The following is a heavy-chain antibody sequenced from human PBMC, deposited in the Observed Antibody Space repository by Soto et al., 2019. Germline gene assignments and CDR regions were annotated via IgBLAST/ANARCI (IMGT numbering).Heavy chain of an antibody. Sequence: VASVKVSCKASGGTFSSYAISWVRPAPGQGLEWMGGIIPIFGTANYAQKFQGRVTITADESTSTAYMELSSLRSEDTAVYYCARERGTAPSYFDYWGQGTLVTVSS. V-gene: IGHV1-69*13. J-gene: IGHJ4*02. D-gene: IGHD1-1*01. CDR2: IIPIFGTA. CDR1: GGTFSSYA. CDR3: ARERGTAPSYFDY.